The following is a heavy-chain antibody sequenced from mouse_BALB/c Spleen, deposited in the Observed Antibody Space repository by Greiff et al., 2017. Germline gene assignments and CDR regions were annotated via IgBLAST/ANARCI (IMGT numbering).Heavy chain of an antibody. Sequence: VQLQQSGPGLVKPSQSLSLTCTVTGYSITSDYAWNWIRQFPGNKLEWMGYISYSGSTSYNPSLKSRISITRDTSKNQFFLQLNSVTTEDTATYYCAMIYYDLYYYAMDYWGQGTSVTVSS. V-gene: IGHV3-2*02. CDR2: ISYSGST. CDR1: GYSITSDYA. D-gene: IGHD2-4*01. J-gene: IGHJ4*01. CDR3: AMIYYDLYYYAMDY.